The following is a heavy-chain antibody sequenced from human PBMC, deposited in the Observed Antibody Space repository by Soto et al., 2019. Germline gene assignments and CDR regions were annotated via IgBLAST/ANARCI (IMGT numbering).Heavy chain of an antibody. CDR1: GFTFSSYG. CDR3: EKDGGHWWELRWLDP. Sequence: PGGSLRLSCAASGFTFSSYGMHWVRQAPGKGLEWVAVISYDGSNKYYADSVKGRFTISRDNSKNTLYLQMNSLRAEDTAVYYCEKDGGHWWELRWLDPWGQGTLVTVYS. J-gene: IGHJ5*02. V-gene: IGHV3-30*18. CDR2: ISYDGSNK. D-gene: IGHD1-26*01.